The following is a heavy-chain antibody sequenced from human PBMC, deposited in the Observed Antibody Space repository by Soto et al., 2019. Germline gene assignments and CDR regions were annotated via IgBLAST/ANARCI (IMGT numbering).Heavy chain of an antibody. CDR2: IYYSGNT. J-gene: IGHJ6*02. CDR1: GGSIVTGSYY. CDR3: ARDWGYDFWSGYYAEVGYGMDV. V-gene: IGHV4-39*07. Sequence: PSETLSLTCTVSGGSIVTGSYYWGWIRQPPGKGLEWLGHIYYSGNTYYPPSLKSRVTISVDTSKNQFSLKLSSVTAADTAVYYCARDWGYDFWSGYYAEVGYGMDVWGQGTTVTVSS. D-gene: IGHD3-3*01.